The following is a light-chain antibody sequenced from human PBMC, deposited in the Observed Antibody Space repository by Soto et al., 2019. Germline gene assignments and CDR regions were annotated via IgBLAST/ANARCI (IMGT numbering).Light chain of an antibody. J-gene: IGKJ1*01. Sequence: EIVLTQSPGTLSLSPGERATLSYRASQSISSRHLAWYQQKPGQAPRLLIYAASTRATDIPDKFSGSGSGADFTLSISRLEPEDFAVYYCQQYNNWPPWTFGQGTKVDIK. CDR1: QSISSRH. CDR2: AAS. V-gene: IGKV3-20*01. CDR3: QQYNNWPPWT.